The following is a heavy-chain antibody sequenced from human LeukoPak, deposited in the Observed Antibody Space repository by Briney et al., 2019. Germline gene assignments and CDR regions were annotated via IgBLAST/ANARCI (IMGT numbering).Heavy chain of an antibody. CDR1: GGTFSSYA. CDR3: AREDCSGGSCWAFDI. D-gene: IGHD2-15*01. J-gene: IGHJ3*02. Sequence: GASVKVSCKASGGTFSSYAISWVRQAPGQGLEWMGGIIPIFGTANYAQKFQGRVTITADKSTSTAYMELSSLRSEDTAVYYRAREDCSGGSCWAFDIWGQGTMVTVSS. V-gene: IGHV1-69*06. CDR2: IIPIFGTA.